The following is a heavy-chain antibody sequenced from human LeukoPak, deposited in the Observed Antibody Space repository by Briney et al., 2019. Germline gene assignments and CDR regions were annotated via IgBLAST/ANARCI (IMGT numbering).Heavy chain of an antibody. D-gene: IGHD4-23*01. CDR1: GFTFSSYS. CDR3: ARELDYGGNLGRRGSPHPERGKTKLDY. V-gene: IGHV3-48*04. J-gene: IGHJ4*02. Sequence: PGGSLRLSCAASGFTFSSYSMNWVRQAPGKGLEWVSYISSSSSTIYYADSVKGRFTISRDNAKNSLYLQMNSLRAEDTAVYYCARELDYGGNLGRRGSPHPERGKTKLDYWGQGTLVTVSS. CDR2: ISSSSSTI.